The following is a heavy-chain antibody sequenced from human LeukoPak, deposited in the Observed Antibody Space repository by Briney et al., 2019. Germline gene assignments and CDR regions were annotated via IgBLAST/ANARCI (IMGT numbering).Heavy chain of an antibody. V-gene: IGHV5-10-1*01. CDR3: ARLHPTYCSSGLCYWFDP. J-gene: IGHJ5*02. CDR2: IDPTDSYA. D-gene: IGHD2-15*01. Sequence: GESLKISCKGSGYSFTTYWIGWVRQMPGKGLEWMGRIDPTDSYATYSPSFQGHVTISADKSISTAYLQWSSLKASDTAMYYCARLHPTYCSSGLCYWFDPWGQGTLVTVSS. CDR1: GYSFTTYW.